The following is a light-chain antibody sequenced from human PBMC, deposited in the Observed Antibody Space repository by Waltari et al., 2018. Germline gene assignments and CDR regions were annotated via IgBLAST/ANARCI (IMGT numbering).Light chain of an antibody. CDR2: DVD. CDR1: NQDVGAYTY. Sequence: QSALIQPASVSGSPGPSIPIPCTGTNQDVGAYTYVSWFQQHPGNPPNLLFPDVDDRPFGVSYLFPASKSGRTASLTISGLRPEDEAMYFCFSLTTASTGVFGTGTQVSVL. V-gene: IGLV2-14*03. CDR3: FSLTTASTGV. J-gene: IGLJ1*01.